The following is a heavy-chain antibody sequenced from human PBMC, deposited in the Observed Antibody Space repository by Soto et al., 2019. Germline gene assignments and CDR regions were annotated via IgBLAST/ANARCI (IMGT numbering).Heavy chain of an antibody. V-gene: IGHV1-69*13. CDR1: GYFFTSYY. Sequence: GASVKVSCKTSGYFFTSYYIHWVQQAPGQGLEWMGGIIPIFGTANYAQKFQGRVTITADESTSTAYMELSSLRSEDTAVYYCARFLLGYCSGGSCYSRHDAFDIWRQGTRVTV. J-gene: IGHJ3*02. CDR3: ARFLLGYCSGGSCYSRHDAFDI. D-gene: IGHD2-15*01. CDR2: IIPIFGTA.